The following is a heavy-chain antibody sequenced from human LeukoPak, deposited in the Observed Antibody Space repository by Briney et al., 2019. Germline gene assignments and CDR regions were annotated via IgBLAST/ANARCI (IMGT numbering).Heavy chain of an antibody. J-gene: IGHJ1*01. D-gene: IGHD1-26*01. CDR3: ATDRWEWDQGYFQH. Sequence: PSETLSLTCTVSGGSISSYYWSWIRQPPGKGLEWIGYIYYSGSTNYNPSLKSRVTISVDTSKNQFSLKLSSVTAADTAVYYCATDRWEWDQGYFQHWGQGTLVTVSS. V-gene: IGHV4-59*01. CDR1: GGSISSYY. CDR2: IYYSGST.